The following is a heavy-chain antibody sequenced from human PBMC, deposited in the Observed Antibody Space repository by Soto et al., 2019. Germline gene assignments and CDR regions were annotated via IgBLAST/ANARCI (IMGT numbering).Heavy chain of an antibody. CDR2: ISSSSSYI. Sequence: GGSLRLSCAASGFTFSSYSMNWVRQAPGKGLEWVSSISSSSSYIYYADSVKGRFTISRDNAKNSLYLQMNSLRAEDTSVYYCARDESSSGWYHPGRYYYYGMDFWGQGTTVTVSS. J-gene: IGHJ6*02. CDR1: GFTFSSYS. CDR3: ARDESSSGWYHPGRYYYYGMDF. V-gene: IGHV3-21*04. D-gene: IGHD6-19*01.